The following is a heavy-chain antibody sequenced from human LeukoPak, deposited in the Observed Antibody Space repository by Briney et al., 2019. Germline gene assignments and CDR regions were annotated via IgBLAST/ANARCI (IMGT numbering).Heavy chain of an antibody. D-gene: IGHD2-2*01. J-gene: IGHJ4*02. CDR2: ISGSGGST. CDR1: GFTFSSYA. Sequence: AGSLRLSCAASGFTFSSYAMSWVRQAPGKGLEWVSAISGSGGSTYYADSVKGRFTISTDNSKDTMYLHMNSLRDEDTAVYSCAKGYCSSTSCPDDYWGQGTLVTVSS. CDR3: AKGYCSSTSCPDDY. V-gene: IGHV3-23*01.